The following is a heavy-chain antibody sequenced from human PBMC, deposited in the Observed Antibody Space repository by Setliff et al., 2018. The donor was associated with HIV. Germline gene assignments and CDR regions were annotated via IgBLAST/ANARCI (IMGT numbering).Heavy chain of an antibody. CDR1: GYSISSGYY. CDR2: IYHSGST. V-gene: IGHV4-38-2*01. CDR3: ARRHYDFWSGYYNWFGP. Sequence: SETLSLTCAVSGYSISSGYYWGWIRQPPGKGLEWIGSIYHSGSTYYNPSLKSRVTISVDTSKNQFSLKLSSVTAADTAVYYCARRHYDFWSGYYNWFGPWGQGALVTVSS. D-gene: IGHD3-3*01. J-gene: IGHJ5*02.